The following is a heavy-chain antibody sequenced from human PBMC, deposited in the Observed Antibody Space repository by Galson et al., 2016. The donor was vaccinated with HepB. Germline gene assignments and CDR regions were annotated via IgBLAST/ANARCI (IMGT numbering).Heavy chain of an antibody. Sequence: SLRLSCAASGITFSSYAMHWVRQAPGKGLEWLAVISYEGSNKYYADSVRGRSTISRDNSKDMLYLLVNSLRAEDTAVYYCAKPACSSTSCYQDWFDPWGQGTLVTVSS. J-gene: IGHJ5*02. V-gene: IGHV3-30-3*02. CDR1: GITFSSYA. D-gene: IGHD2-2*01. CDR2: ISYEGSNK. CDR3: AKPACSSTSCYQDWFDP.